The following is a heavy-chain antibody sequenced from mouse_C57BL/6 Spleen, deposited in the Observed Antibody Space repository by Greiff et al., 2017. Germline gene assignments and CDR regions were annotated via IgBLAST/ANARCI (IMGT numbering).Heavy chain of an antibody. J-gene: IGHJ3*01. Sequence: EVQLQQSGAELVRPGASVKLSCTASGFTIKDDYMHWVKQRPEQGLEWIGWIDPENGDTEYASKFQGKATITAATSSNTAYLPLSSLTSEDTAVCYCTTGLRRAWFAYWGQGTLVTVSA. CDR1: GFTIKDDY. V-gene: IGHV14-4*01. D-gene: IGHD2-4*01. CDR3: TTGLRRAWFAY. CDR2: IDPENGDT.